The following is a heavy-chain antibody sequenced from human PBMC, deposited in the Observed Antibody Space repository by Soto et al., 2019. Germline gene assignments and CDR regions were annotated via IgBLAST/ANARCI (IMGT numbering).Heavy chain of an antibody. V-gene: IGHV3-21*02. CDR2: ISSRSTYI. D-gene: IGHD6-19*01. J-gene: IGHJ4*02. Sequence: EVQLVESGGGLVKPGGSLRLSCAASGFTFSPYSMNWVRQAPGKGLDWVSSISSRSTYIYYADFVKGRFTISRDNAKNSLYLQMNSLSAEDAAVYYCARGGAVAGKNAIEYWGPGTLVSVSS. CDR3: ARGGAVAGKNAIEY. CDR1: GFTFSPYS.